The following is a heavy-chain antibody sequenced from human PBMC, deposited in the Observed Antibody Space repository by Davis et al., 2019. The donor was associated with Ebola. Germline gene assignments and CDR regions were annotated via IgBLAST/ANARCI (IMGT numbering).Heavy chain of an antibody. V-gene: IGHV1-24*01. CDR1: GYTLTEFS. J-gene: IGHJ6*02. D-gene: IGHD3-10*01. CDR2: FDPEDGET. CDR3: ATVGITMVQGVKAYYYYYGMDV. Sequence: ASVKVSCKVSGYTLTEFSMHWVRQAPGKGREWMGGFDPEDGETIYAQKFQGRVTMTEDTSTDTAYMELSSLRSEDTAVYYCATVGITMVQGVKAYYYYYGMDVWGPGTTVTVSS.